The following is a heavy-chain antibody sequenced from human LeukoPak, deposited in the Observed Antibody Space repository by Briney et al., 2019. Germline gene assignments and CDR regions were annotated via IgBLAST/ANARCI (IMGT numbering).Heavy chain of an antibody. CDR2: IYYSEST. J-gene: IGHJ5*02. CDR3: ARDKRANWFDP. V-gene: IGHV4-59*01. CDR1: GGSISSYY. Sequence: SETLFLTCTVSGGSISSYYWSWIRQPPGKGLEWIGYIYYSESTNYNPPLKSRVTISVDTSKNQFSLKLSSVTAADTAVYYCARDKRANWFDPWGQGTLVTVSS.